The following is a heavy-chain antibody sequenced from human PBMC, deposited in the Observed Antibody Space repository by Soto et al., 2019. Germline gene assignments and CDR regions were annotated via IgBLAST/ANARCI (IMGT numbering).Heavy chain of an antibody. V-gene: IGHV3-23*01. J-gene: IGHJ4*02. CDR2: ISGSGGST. CDR1: GFTFSSYA. CDR3: AKGSSWYSGSYYFDY. D-gene: IGHD1-26*01. Sequence: GGSLRLSCAASGFTFSSYAMSWVRQAPGKGLEWVSAISGSGGSTYYADSVKGRFTISRDNSKNTLYLQMNSLRAEDTAVYYCAKGSSWYSGSYYFDYWGQGTLVTVSS.